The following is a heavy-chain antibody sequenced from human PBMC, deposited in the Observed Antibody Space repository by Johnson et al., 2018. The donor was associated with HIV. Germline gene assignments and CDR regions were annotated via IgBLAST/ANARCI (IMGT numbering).Heavy chain of an antibody. CDR3: ARVTLIVVVIHAFDI. CDR2: ISSNGGST. CDR1: GFTFSSYA. J-gene: IGHJ3*02. D-gene: IGHD3-22*01. Sequence: VQLVESGGGVVQPGRSLRLSCAVSGFTFSSYAMHWVRQAPGKGLEYVSAISSNGGSTYYANSVKGRFTISRDNSKNTLYLQMNSLRAEDTAVYYCARVTLIVVVIHAFDIWGQGTKVTVSS. V-gene: IGHV3-64*01.